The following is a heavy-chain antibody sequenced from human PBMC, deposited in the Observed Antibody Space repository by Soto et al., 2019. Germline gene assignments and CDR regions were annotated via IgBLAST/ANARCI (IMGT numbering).Heavy chain of an antibody. J-gene: IGHJ5*02. CDR1: GFTFSGYS. Sequence: EGSLRLSCAASGFTFSGYSMNWVRQAPGKGLEWVSYISYSSSTIYYADSVKGRFTISRDNAKNTLYLQMNSLRAEDTAVYYCARDARKVVPASYDNWFDPWGQGTLVTVSS. CDR2: ISYSSSTI. V-gene: IGHV3-48*01. D-gene: IGHD2-2*01. CDR3: ARDARKVVPASYDNWFDP.